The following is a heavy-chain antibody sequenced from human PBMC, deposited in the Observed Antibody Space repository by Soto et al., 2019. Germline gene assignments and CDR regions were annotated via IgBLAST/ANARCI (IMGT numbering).Heavy chain of an antibody. Sequence: PGGSLRLSCAASGFTFSSYAMSWVRQAPGKGLEWVSAISGSGGSTYYADSVKGRFTISRDNSKNTLYLQMNSLRAEDTAVYYCAKDQKRTYYYDSSGYSNLDYWGQGTLVTVSS. J-gene: IGHJ4*02. D-gene: IGHD3-22*01. CDR3: AKDQKRTYYYDSSGYSNLDY. V-gene: IGHV3-23*01. CDR2: ISGSGGST. CDR1: GFTFSSYA.